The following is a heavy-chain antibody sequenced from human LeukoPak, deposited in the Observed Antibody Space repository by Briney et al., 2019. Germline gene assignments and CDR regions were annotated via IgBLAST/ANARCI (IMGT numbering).Heavy chain of an antibody. CDR1: GFIFGDHA. CDR2: IRSRAYGATT. CDR3: ARGPILLWIHNGMDV. Sequence: GGSLRLSCRGYGFIFGDHAMSWVRRPPGKGLEWVGFIRSRAYGATTEYAASVEGRFIISRDDSKGIAYLEMNSLETDDTASYYCARGPILLWIHNGMDVWGQGTTVIVSS. V-gene: IGHV3-49*04. D-gene: IGHD3-10*01. J-gene: IGHJ6*02.